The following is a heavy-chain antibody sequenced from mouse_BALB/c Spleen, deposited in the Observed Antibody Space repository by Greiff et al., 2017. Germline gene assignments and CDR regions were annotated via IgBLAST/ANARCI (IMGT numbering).Heavy chain of an antibody. J-gene: IGHJ3*01. V-gene: IGHV1-5*01. CDR3: TREGELYYGSSLFAY. Sequence: VQLQQSGTVLARPGASVKMSCKASGYSFTSYWMHWVKQRPGQGLEWIGAIYPGNSDTSYNQKFKGKAKLTAVTSARTAYMELSSLTNEDSAVYYCTREGELYYGSSLFAYWGQGTLVTVSA. CDR2: IYPGNSDT. D-gene: IGHD1-1*01. CDR1: GYSFTSYW.